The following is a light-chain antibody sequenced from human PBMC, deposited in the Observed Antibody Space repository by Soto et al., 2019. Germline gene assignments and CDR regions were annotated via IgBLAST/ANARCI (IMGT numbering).Light chain of an antibody. CDR1: QSVSSY. CDR2: DAS. CDR3: QQRSNWPPTWT. J-gene: IGKJ1*01. Sequence: IVLTQSPATLSLSPGERAALSCGASQSVSSYLAWYQHKPGQAPRLLIYDASKRATGIPARFSGSGSGTDFTPTISRLEAENFAIYYCQQRSNWPPTWTVGQGTRVEIK. V-gene: IGKV3-11*01.